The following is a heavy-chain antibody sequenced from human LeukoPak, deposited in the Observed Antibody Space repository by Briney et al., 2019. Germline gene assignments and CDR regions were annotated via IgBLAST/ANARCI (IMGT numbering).Heavy chain of an antibody. D-gene: IGHD6-13*01. CDR2: IRSTAYGGTT. V-gene: IGHV3-49*04. CDR3: TNEAAGTFYS. CDR1: GFTFSSYG. J-gene: IGHJ4*02. Sequence: GRSLRLSCAASGFTFSSYGMHWVRQAPGKGLEWVGFIRSTAYGGTTEYAASVKGRITISRDDSKSIAYLQVNSLKIEDTAVYYCTNEAAGTFYSWGQGTLVTVSS.